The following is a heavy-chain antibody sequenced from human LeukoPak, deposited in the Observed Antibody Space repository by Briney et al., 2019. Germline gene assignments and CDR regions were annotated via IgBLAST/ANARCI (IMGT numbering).Heavy chain of an antibody. D-gene: IGHD4-17*01. CDR1: GFTFSSYA. CDR3: ARDRLFYSVGDSPSYGMDV. J-gene: IGHJ6*02. CDR2: ISYDGSNK. V-gene: IGHV3-30-3*01. Sequence: PGGSLRLSCAASGFTFSSYAMHWVRQAPGKGLEWVAVISYDGSNKYYADSVKGRFTISRDNSKNTLYLQMNSLRAEDTAVYYCARDRLFYSVGDSPSYGMDVWGQGTTVTVSS.